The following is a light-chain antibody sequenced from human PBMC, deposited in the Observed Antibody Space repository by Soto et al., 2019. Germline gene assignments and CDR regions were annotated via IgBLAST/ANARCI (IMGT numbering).Light chain of an antibody. CDR2: GAS. CDR3: QQYSPPIT. V-gene: IGKV3-20*01. Sequence: EIVLTQSPGTLSLSPGERATLSCRASQSVSSHLAWYQQRPGQAPRLLIYGASSRAPGIPDRFSGSGSGTDFTLTISRLEPEDFAVYYCQQYSPPITFGQGTRLEIK. J-gene: IGKJ5*01. CDR1: QSVSSH.